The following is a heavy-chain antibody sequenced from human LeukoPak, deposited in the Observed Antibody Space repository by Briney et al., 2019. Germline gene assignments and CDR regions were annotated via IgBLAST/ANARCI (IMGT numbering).Heavy chain of an antibody. J-gene: IGHJ4*02. Sequence: GGSLRLSCAASGFTFSDYAMSWVRQAPGKGLEWVSAISDRGDRTWDADSVKGRVTISRDNYKNTLFLQMNSLRAEDTAIYYCAKDSYNSSGSRYDYWGQGTLVTVSS. CDR1: GFTFSDYA. D-gene: IGHD3-22*01. CDR3: AKDSYNSSGSRYDY. CDR2: ISDRGDRT. V-gene: IGHV3-23*01.